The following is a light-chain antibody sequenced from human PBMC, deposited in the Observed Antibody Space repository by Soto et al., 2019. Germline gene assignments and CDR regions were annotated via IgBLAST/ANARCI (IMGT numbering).Light chain of an antibody. CDR1: QSVSSN. CDR2: DTS. J-gene: IGKJ5*01. V-gene: IGKV3-11*01. CDR3: QQRSNWPPIT. Sequence: EIVMTRSPVTLSLSPGQRATLSCWAGQSVSSNLAWYQQKPGQAHRLLIDDTSTRATGIPARFSASGSGTDFTLTISSLDPEDFAVYYCQQRSNWPPITFGQGTRLE.